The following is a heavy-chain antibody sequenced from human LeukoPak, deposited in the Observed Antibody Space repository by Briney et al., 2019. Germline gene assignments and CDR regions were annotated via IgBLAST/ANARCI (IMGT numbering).Heavy chain of an antibody. CDR2: IYYSGST. CDR1: GGSISSYY. D-gene: IGHD3-10*01. Sequence: SETLSPTCTVSGGSISSYYWSWIRQPPGKGLEWIGYIYYSGSTNYNPSLKSRVTISIDTSKNQFSLKLNSVTAADTAVYYCARSSYYYAADAFDIWGQGTMVTVSS. J-gene: IGHJ3*02. CDR3: ARSSYYYAADAFDI. V-gene: IGHV4-59*01.